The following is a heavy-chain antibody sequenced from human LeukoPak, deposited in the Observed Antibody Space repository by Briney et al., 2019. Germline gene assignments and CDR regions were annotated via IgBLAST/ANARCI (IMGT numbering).Heavy chain of an antibody. Sequence: GGSLRLSCAASGFTVSNNYMNLVRQAPGKGLEWVSLIYSGGTTYYADSVKGRFTISRDHSKNTLYLQMNSLRAEDTAVYYCARDPSAVAANTYGWGQGTLVTVSS. V-gene: IGHV3-66*01. CDR1: GFTVSNNY. J-gene: IGHJ4*02. CDR3: ARDPSAVAANTYG. D-gene: IGHD6-25*01. CDR2: IYSGGTT.